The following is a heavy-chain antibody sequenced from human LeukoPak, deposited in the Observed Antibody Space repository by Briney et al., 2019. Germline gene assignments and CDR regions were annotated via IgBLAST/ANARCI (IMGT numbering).Heavy chain of an antibody. CDR3: ARVSSYDILTGYKTWFDP. CDR1: GYTFTGYY. D-gene: IGHD3-9*01. Sequence: ASVKVSCTASGYTFTGYYMHWVRQAPGQGLEWMGWINPSSSGTNYAQKFQGRVTMTRDTSISTAYMELSRLRSDDTAVYYCARVSSYDILTGYKTWFDPWGQGTLVTVSS. V-gene: IGHV1-2*02. J-gene: IGHJ5*02. CDR2: INPSSSGT.